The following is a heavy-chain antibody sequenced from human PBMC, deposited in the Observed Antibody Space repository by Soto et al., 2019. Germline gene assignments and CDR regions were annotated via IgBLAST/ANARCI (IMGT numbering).Heavy chain of an antibody. V-gene: IGHV3-15*07. Sequence: GGFQRLPKGASGFPFSTAWRNLVLPEPREGLEWVGRIKSKINGGTTDFAASVKGRFAISRDDSTDMVYLQMNSLKPEDTAVYYCTTDSLFTMILVRFDFWGHGTLVTVSS. D-gene: IGHD3-22*01. CDR2: IKSKINGGTT. CDR3: TTDSLFTMILVRFDF. J-gene: IGHJ4*01. CDR1: GFPFSTAW.